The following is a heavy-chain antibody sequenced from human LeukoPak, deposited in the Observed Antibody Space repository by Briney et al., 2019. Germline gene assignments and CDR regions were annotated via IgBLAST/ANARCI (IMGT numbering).Heavy chain of an antibody. CDR2: INHSGST. V-gene: IGHV4-34*01. CDR1: GGSFSGYY. D-gene: IGHD6-19*01. Sequence: SETLSLTCAVYGGSFSGYYWSWIRQPPGKELKWIGEINHSGSTNYNPSLKSRVTISVDTSKNQFSLKLSSVTATDTAVYYCARGRGWFQKYFDYWGQGTLVTVSS. J-gene: IGHJ4*02. CDR3: ARGRGWFQKYFDY.